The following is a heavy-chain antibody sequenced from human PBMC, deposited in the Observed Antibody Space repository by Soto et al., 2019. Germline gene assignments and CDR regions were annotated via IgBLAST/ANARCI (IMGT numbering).Heavy chain of an antibody. J-gene: IGHJ4*02. D-gene: IGHD6-19*01. V-gene: IGHV3-23*01. CDR1: GFTMSTHA. CDR2: FSGRSGDT. CDR3: ARDSSAWPNSFDS. Sequence: EVQLLESGGGLVQPGGSLRLTCAASGFTMSTHAMTWVRQAPGKGLEWVSTFSGRSGDTYYAASVKGRFTISGDNSKNTVILEMNNLRAEDTAVYYCARDSSAWPNSFDSWGQGIQVTVSS.